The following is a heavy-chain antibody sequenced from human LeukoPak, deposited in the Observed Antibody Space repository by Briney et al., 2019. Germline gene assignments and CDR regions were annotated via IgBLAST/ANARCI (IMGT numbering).Heavy chain of an antibody. CDR3: ARDSKGDYVWGSYHIGYYYYGMDV. J-gene: IGHJ6*02. V-gene: IGHV3-48*02. Sequence: GGSLRLSCAASGFTFSSYSMNWVRQAPGKGLGWVSYISSSSSTIYYADSVKGRFTISRDNAKNSLYLQMNSLRDEDTAVYYCARDSKGDYVWGSYHIGYYYYGMDVWGQGTTVTVSS. CDR2: ISSSSSTI. D-gene: IGHD3-16*02. CDR1: GFTFSSYS.